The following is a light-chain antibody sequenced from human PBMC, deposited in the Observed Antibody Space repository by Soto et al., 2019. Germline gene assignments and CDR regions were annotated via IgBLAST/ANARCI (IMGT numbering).Light chain of an antibody. J-gene: IGLJ1*01. Sequence: QSVLTQPPSASGTPGQRVTISCSGSSSNIGINTVNWYQQLPGAAPKLLIYTNNQRPSGVPDRFSASKSGTSASLAISGLQSEDEADYYCAAWDDSLNGRYVFGTGTKVTVL. CDR2: TNN. CDR3: AAWDDSLNGRYV. V-gene: IGLV1-44*01. CDR1: SSNIGINT.